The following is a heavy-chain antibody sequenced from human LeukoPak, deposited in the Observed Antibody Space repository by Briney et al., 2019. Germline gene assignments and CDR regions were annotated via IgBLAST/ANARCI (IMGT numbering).Heavy chain of an antibody. D-gene: IGHD2-15*01. V-gene: IGHV1-2*02. CDR3: ARDRGRGYDSKSGDFDY. CDR1: GYTFNAYY. Sequence: ASVKVSCKASGYTFNAYYIHWVRQVPGQGLEWMGWINPNTGGTNYAQNFRARVTMTRDTSISAAYMEVSSLRSDDTDVYFCARDRGRGYDSKSGDFDYWGQGTLVTVSS. J-gene: IGHJ4*02. CDR2: INPNTGGT.